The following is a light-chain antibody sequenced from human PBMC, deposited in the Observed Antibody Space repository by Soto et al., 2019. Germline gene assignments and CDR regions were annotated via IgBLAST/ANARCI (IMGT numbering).Light chain of an antibody. CDR3: CSFAGSFNVV. V-gene: IGLV2-11*01. CDR2: DVS. J-gene: IGLJ1*01. CDR1: DNDVDGYNF. Sequence: QFVVTQPRSVSRAPGQSVTISCSGTDNDVDGYNFVSWYQQHPGKAPKLMIYDVSKRPSGVPGRFSGSRSGKTASLTISGLLAEDEADYYCCSFAGSFNVVCGTAAKVTVL.